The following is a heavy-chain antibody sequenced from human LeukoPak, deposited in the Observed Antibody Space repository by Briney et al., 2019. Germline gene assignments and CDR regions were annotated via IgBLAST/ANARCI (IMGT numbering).Heavy chain of an antibody. J-gene: IGHJ4*02. V-gene: IGHV1-46*01. CDR3: AREASGGYFDY. Sequence: ASVKVSCKASGYTFSSYYMHWVRQAPGQGLEWVGLINPTGDSTNYAQKFRGRVTVTRDASTSTVYMDLNSLTSEDTAVYYCAREASGGYFDYWGQGTLVTVSS. CDR1: GYTFSSYY. D-gene: IGHD4-23*01. CDR2: INPTGDST.